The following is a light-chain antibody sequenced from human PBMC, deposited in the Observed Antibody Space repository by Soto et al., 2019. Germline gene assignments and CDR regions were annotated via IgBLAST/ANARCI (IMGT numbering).Light chain of an antibody. CDR3: QQYNNWPRT. CDR2: GAS. V-gene: IGKV3D-15*01. CDR1: QSVNSS. J-gene: IGKJ1*01. Sequence: EIVLTQSPATLSVSPGERATLSCRASQSVNSSLAWYQLKPGQAPRLLINGASTRATGIPARFSGSGSGTDFTLTISSLQSEDFAVYYCQQYNNWPRTFGQGTKVEIK.